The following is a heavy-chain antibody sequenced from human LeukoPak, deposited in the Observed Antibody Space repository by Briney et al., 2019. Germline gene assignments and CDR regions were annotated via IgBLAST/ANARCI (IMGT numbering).Heavy chain of an antibody. D-gene: IGHD3-3*01. CDR1: GFTFSSYG. CDR2: IRYDGSNK. J-gene: IGHJ4*02. CDR3: AKDPTIFGVVMAYFDY. V-gene: IGHV3-30*02. Sequence: GGSLRLSCAASGFTFSSYGMHWVRQAPGKGLEWVAFIRYDGSNKYYADSVKGRFTISRDNSKNTLYLQMNSLGAEDTAVYYCAKDPTIFGVVMAYFDYWGQGTLVTVSS.